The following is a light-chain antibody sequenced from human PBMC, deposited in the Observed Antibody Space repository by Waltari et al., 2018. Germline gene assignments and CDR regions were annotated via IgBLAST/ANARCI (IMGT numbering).Light chain of an antibody. Sequence: QSALTQPASVSGSPGQSITIPCTGTSSAVGSYNLVSWYQQHPGKAPKLMIHEGSKRPSGVSNRFSGSKSGNTASLTISGLQAEDEADYYCCSYAGSSTWVFGGGTKLTVL. CDR1: SSAVGSYNL. V-gene: IGLV2-23*01. J-gene: IGLJ3*02. CDR2: EGS. CDR3: CSYAGSSTWV.